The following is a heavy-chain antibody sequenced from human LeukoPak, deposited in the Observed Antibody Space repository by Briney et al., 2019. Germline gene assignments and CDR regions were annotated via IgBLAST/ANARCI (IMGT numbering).Heavy chain of an antibody. V-gene: IGHV4-34*01. Sequence: SETLSLTCAVYGGSFSGYYWSWIRQPPGKGLEWIGEITHSGSTNYNPSLKSRVTISVDTSKNQFSLKLSSVTTADTGVYYCARLSPRYYDFWSGYYTSDAFDIWGQGTMVTVSS. CDR3: ARLSPRYYDFWSGYYTSDAFDI. CDR2: ITHSGST. CDR1: GGSFSGYY. D-gene: IGHD3-3*01. J-gene: IGHJ3*02.